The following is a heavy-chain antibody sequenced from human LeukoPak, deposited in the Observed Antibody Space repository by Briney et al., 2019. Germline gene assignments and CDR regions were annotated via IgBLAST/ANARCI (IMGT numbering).Heavy chain of an antibody. V-gene: IGHV4-30-4*08. CDR3: ARIPGWLQLRGYFDY. J-gene: IGHJ4*02. D-gene: IGHD5-24*01. CDR1: GGSISSGDYY. Sequence: SETLPLTCTVSGGSISSGDYYWSWIRQPPGKGLEWIGYIYYSGSTYYNPSLKSRVTISVDTSKNQFSLKLSSVTAADTAVYYCARIPGWLQLRGYFDYWGQGTLVTVSS. CDR2: IYYSGST.